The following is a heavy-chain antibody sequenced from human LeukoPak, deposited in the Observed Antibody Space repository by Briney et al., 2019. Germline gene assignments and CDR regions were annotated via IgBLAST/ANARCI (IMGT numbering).Heavy chain of an antibody. CDR3: ARAITMVRGVTEL. V-gene: IGHV1-69*05. CDR2: IIPIFGTA. D-gene: IGHD3-10*01. J-gene: IGHJ4*02. Sequence: ASVKVSCKASGGTFSSYAIRWVRQAPGQGLEWMGRIIPIFGTANYAQKFQGRVTITTDESTSTAYMELSSLRSEDTAVYYCARAITMVRGVTELWGQGTLVTVSS. CDR1: GGTFSSYA.